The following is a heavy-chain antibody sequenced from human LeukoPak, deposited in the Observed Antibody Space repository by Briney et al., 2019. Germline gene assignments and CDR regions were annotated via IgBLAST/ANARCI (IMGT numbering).Heavy chain of an antibody. J-gene: IGHJ4*02. D-gene: IGHD3-3*01. CDR2: IYYSGST. V-gene: IGHV4-59*01. CDR1: GGSISSYY. Sequence: SETLSLTCTVSGGSISSYYWSWIRQPPGKGLEWLGYIYYSGSTNYNPSLKSRVTISVDTSKNQFSLKLSSVTAADTAVYYCARTRYDFWSGSPFDYWGQGTLVTVSS. CDR3: ARTRYDFWSGSPFDY.